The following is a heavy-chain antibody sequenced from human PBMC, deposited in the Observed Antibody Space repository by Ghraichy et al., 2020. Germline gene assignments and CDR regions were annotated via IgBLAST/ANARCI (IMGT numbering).Heavy chain of an antibody. CDR1: GFTFSSYA. CDR3: ARDCGEYNWNPVRYYYYYYGMDV. Sequence: GGSLRLSCAASGFTFSSYAMHWVRQAPGKGLEWVAVISYDGSNKYYADSVKGRFTISRDNSKNTLYLQMNSLRAEDTAVYYCARDCGEYNWNPVRYYYYYYGMDVWGQGTTVTVSS. V-gene: IGHV3-30-3*01. D-gene: IGHD1-20*01. CDR2: ISYDGSNK. J-gene: IGHJ6*02.